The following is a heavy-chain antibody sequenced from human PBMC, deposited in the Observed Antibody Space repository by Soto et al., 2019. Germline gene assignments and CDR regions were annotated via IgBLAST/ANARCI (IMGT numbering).Heavy chain of an antibody. Sequence: ASVKVSCKASGNTFTSYYMHWVRQAPGQGLEWMGWINGGNGKIRYSQKFQGRVTITRDTSAKTAYMELSSLNSEDTAVYYCARVGCSSSICLFEGNYYYGMDVWGQGTTVTVSS. J-gene: IGHJ6*02. D-gene: IGHD2-2*01. V-gene: IGHV1-3*01. CDR2: INGGNGKI. CDR1: GNTFTSYY. CDR3: ARVGCSSSICLFEGNYYYGMDV.